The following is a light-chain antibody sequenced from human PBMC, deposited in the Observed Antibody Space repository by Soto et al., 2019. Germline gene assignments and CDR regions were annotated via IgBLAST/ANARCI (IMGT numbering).Light chain of an antibody. CDR3: CSSGGSPTYV. CDR1: SSDVGGYNY. V-gene: IGLV2-11*01. Sequence: QSALTQPRSVSGSLGQSVTISCTGTSSDVGGYNYVSWYQQHPGKAPKLMIYDVNKRPSGVSNRFSGSKSGNTASLTISGLKVEDEADYYCCSSGGSPTYVFGTGTKVTVL. CDR2: DVN. J-gene: IGLJ1*01.